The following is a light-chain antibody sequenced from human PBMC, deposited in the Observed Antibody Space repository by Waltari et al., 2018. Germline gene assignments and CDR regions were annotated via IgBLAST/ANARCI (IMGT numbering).Light chain of an antibody. CDR1: QAIGSF. CDR2: DAS. Sequence: IQMTQSPASLSASVGDRVTITCRTSQAIGSFLHWYRQRPGKGPELLILDASPVESGVPLRFSGSGPGTDFTLTISRLQPEDFATYYCQQLNSFPRTFGQGTKLEIK. V-gene: IGKV1-13*02. CDR3: QQLNSFPRT. J-gene: IGKJ2*01.